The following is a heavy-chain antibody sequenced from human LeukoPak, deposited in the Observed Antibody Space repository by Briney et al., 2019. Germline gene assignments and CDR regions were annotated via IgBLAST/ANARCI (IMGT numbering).Heavy chain of an antibody. J-gene: IGHJ4*02. CDR3: ARHSGGDDY. CDR2: IYYSGST. V-gene: IGHV4-39*01. D-gene: IGHD6-19*01. Sequence: SETPSLTCTVSGGSISSSSYYWGWIRQPPGKGLEWIGSIYYSGSTYYNPSLKSRVTISVDTSKNQFSLKLSSVTAADTAVYYCARHSGGDDYWGQGTLVTVSS. CDR1: GGSISSSSYY.